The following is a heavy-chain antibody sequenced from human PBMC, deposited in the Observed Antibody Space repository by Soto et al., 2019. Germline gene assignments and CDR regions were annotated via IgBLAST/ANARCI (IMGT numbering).Heavy chain of an antibody. CDR1: GYSFTSYW. J-gene: IGHJ6*02. Sequence: GESLKISCKGSGYSFTSYWISWVRQMPGKGLEWMGRIDPSDSYTNYSPSFQGQVTISADKSISTAYLQWSSLKASDTAMYYCARQGDIVLVPAAIHYYYGMDVWGQGTTVTVSS. V-gene: IGHV5-10-1*04. CDR2: IDPSDSYT. D-gene: IGHD2-2*02. CDR3: ARQGDIVLVPAAIHYYYGMDV.